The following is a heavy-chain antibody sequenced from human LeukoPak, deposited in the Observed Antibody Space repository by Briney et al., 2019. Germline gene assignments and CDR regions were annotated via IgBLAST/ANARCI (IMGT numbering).Heavy chain of an antibody. V-gene: IGHV3-64D*09. CDR1: GFTFSSYA. J-gene: IGHJ4*02. Sequence: GGSLRLSCSASGFTFSSYAMHWVRQAQGKGLEYVSAISSNGGSTYYADSVKGRFTISRDNSKNTLYLQMSSLRAEDTAVYYCVKGYCSSISCFGDYWGQGTLVTFSS. CDR2: ISSNGGST. D-gene: IGHD2-2*01. CDR3: VKGYCSSISCFGDY.